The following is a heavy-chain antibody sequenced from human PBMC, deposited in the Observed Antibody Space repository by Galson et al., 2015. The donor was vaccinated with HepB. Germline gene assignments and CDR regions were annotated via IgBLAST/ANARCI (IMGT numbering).Heavy chain of an antibody. CDR1: GYTFTNYG. D-gene: IGHD7-27*01. Sequence: SVKVSCKASGYTFTNYGINWVRQAPGQGLEWMGWISAYNGNTNYAQMFQGRVTMTTDTTTRTAYMELRSLRSDDTAVYYCARPNRGRYYFDYWGQGTLVTVSS. V-gene: IGHV1-18*01. CDR3: ARPNRGRYYFDY. J-gene: IGHJ4*02. CDR2: ISAYNGNT.